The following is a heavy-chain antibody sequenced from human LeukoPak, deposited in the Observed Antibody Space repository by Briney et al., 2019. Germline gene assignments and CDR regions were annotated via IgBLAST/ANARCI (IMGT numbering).Heavy chain of an antibody. CDR3: ATDPPRGSYSTDAFDI. CDR2: IIPIFGTA. CDR1: GGTFSSYA. Sequence: SVKVSCKASGGTFSSYAISWVRQAPGQGLEWMGGIIPIFGTANYAQKFQGRVTMTEDTSTDTAYMELSSLRSEDTAVYYCATDPPRGSYSTDAFDIWGQGTMVTVSS. V-gene: IGHV1-69*06. D-gene: IGHD1-26*01. J-gene: IGHJ3*02.